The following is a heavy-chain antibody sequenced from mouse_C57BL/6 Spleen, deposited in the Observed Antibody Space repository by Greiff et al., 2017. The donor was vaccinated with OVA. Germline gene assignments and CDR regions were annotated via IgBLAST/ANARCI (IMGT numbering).Heavy chain of an antibody. CDR2: IYPGDGDT. CDR1: GYAFSSYW. J-gene: IGHJ2*01. D-gene: IGHD1-1*01. V-gene: IGHV1-80*01. CDR3: ARGEGGYYYVFDY. Sequence: VQLQQSGAELVKPGASVKISCKASGYAFSSYWMNWVKQRPGKGLEWIGQIYPGDGDTNYNGKFKGKATLTADKSSSTAYMQLSSLTSEDSAVYFCARGEGGYYYVFDYWGQGTTLTVSS.